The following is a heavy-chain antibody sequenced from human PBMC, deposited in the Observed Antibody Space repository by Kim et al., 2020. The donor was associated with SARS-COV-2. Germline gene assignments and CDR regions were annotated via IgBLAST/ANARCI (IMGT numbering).Heavy chain of an antibody. Sequence: SQTLSLTCAISGDSVSINNVAWNWIRQSPSRGLEWLGRSYYRSKWYNDYAVSVKSRITNNPDTSKHQFSLQLNSVTPEDTAVYYCARDSVRHFDYWGQGTLVTVSS. V-gene: IGHV6-1*01. J-gene: IGHJ4*02. CDR2: SYYRSKWYN. D-gene: IGHD6-6*01. CDR3: ARDSVRHFDY. CDR1: GDSVSINNVA.